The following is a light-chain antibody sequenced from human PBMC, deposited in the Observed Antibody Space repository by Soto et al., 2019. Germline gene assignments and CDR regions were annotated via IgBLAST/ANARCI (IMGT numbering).Light chain of an antibody. CDR3: QPWGTGIHKV. Sequence: QSVLTQSPSASASLGASVKLTCSLSSGHSSYAIAWHQQQPEKGPRYLMKLNSDGSHSKGDGIPDRFSGSSSGAERYLTISSLQSEDEADYYCQPWGTGIHKVFGGGTKLTVL. CDR1: SGHSSYA. CDR2: LNSDGSH. J-gene: IGLJ2*01. V-gene: IGLV4-69*01.